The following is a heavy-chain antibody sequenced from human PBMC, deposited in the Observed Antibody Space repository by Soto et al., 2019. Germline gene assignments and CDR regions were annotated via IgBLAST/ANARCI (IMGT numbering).Heavy chain of an antibody. J-gene: IGHJ4*02. CDR2: ISAYNGNT. CDR1: GYTFGTSG. D-gene: IGHD3-22*01. Sequence: QVKLVQSGAEVKKPGTSMKVSCKASGYTFGTSGISWIRQAPGQGLEWMGWISAYNGNTNYEQKLQDRITMTTDTSTNTAYLELRSLRSDDTAVYYCARAGHYYDSSGYDNWGQGTLVTVSS. CDR3: ARAGHYYDSSGYDN. V-gene: IGHV1-18*01.